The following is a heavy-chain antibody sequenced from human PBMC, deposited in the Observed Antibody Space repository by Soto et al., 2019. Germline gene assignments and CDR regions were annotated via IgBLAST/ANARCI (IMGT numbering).Heavy chain of an antibody. V-gene: IGHV3-15*07. CDR2: IKRKIDGEAT. D-gene: IGHD2-15*01. CDR1: GFSFSNAW. CDR3: TTGSVEGV. J-gene: IGHJ6*02. Sequence: EVQLVESGGGLVKPGGSLRLSCAASGFSFSNAWMNWVRQAPGKGLEWVGRIKRKIDGEATDYAAPVKGGFTVSRDDSKSALYLHMNSLKGDDTAVYYCTTGSVEGVWGQGTTVTVSS.